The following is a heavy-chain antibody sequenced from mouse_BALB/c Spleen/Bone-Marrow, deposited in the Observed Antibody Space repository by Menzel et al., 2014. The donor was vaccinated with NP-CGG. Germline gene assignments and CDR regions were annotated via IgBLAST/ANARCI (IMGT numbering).Heavy chain of an antibody. V-gene: IGHV2-9*02. J-gene: IGHJ4*01. CDR2: IWAGGAT. Sequence: VQLVESGPGLVAPSQSLSITCTVSGFSLTNFGVHWVRQPPGKGLEWLGIIWAGGATDYHPALMSRLIISKDNSKSQVFLKMNSLQTDDTAMYYCARVLRRSQDAMDYWGQGTSVTVSS. CDR3: ARVLRRSQDAMDY. CDR1: GFSLTNFG. D-gene: IGHD2-12*01.